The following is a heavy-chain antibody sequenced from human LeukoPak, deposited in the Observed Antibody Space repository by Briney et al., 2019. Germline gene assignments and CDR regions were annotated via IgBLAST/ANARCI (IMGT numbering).Heavy chain of an antibody. J-gene: IGHJ6*03. Sequence: ASVKVSCKASGYTFTGYYMHWVRQAPGQGLEWMGWINPNSGGTNYAQKFQGRVTMTRDTSISTAYMGLSRLRSDDTAVYYCARALGQLLFGSYYYYMDVWGKGTTVTVSS. D-gene: IGHD2-2*01. CDR3: ARALGQLLFGSYYYYMDV. V-gene: IGHV1-2*02. CDR2: INPNSGGT. CDR1: GYTFTGYY.